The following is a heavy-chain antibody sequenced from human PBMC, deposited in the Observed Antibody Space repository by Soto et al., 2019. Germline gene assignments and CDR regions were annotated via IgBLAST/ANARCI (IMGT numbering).Heavy chain of an antibody. CDR2: INPNSGGT. CDR1: GYTFTGYY. CDR3: ATQRSEWELSFDY. Sequence: QVQLVQSGAEVKKPGASVKVSCKASGYTFTGYYMHWVRQAPGQGLEWMGWINPNSGGTNYAQKFQGWVTMTRDTSISTAYMELSRLRADDTAVYYCATQRSEWELSFDYWGQGTLVTVSS. J-gene: IGHJ4*02. V-gene: IGHV1-2*04. D-gene: IGHD1-26*01.